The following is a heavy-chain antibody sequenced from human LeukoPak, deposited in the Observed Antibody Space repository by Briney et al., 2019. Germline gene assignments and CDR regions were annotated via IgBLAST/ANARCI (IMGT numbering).Heavy chain of an antibody. CDR1: GFTFSSYG. V-gene: IGHV3-30*18. Sequence: GGSLRLSCAASGFTFSSYGMHRVRQAPGKGLEWVAVISSDGSYKYYADSVKGRFTISRDNSKNTLYLQMNSLRAEDTAVSYCAKDLDVWGQGTTVTVSS. CDR3: AKDLDV. J-gene: IGHJ6*02. CDR2: ISSDGSYK.